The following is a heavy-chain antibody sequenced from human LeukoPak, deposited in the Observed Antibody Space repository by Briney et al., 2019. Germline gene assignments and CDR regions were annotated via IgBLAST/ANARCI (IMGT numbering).Heavy chain of an antibody. Sequence: AGASLKISCKGSGSRFTSYWIGGVRPLPGKGLEWMGIIYPGDSDTRYSPSFQGQVTISADKSISTAYLQWSSLKASDTAMYYCARRGSSDAGYYYYYMDVWGKGTTVTVSS. D-gene: IGHD3-16*01. J-gene: IGHJ6*03. V-gene: IGHV5-51*01. CDR3: ARRGSSDAGYYYYYMDV. CDR2: IYPGDSDT. CDR1: GSRFTSYW.